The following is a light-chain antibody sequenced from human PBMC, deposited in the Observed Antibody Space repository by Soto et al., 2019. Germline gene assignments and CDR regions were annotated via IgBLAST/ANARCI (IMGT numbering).Light chain of an antibody. CDR2: STD. J-gene: IGLJ2*01. CDR3: AAWGDSLNAVV. CDR1: SSDIGNNA. V-gene: IGLV1-44*01. Sequence: QSVLTQPPSASGTPGQRVTISCSGSSSDIGNNAVNWYQQLPGTAPKLLIYSTDQRPSGVPDRFSGSKSGTSASLAISGLQSEDEADYYCAAWGDSLNAVVFGGGTKLTVL.